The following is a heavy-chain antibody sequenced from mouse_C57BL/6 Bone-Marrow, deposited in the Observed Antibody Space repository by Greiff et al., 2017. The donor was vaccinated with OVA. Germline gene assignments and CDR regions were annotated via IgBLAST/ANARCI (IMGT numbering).Heavy chain of an antibody. D-gene: IGHD1-1*01. CDR2: ISSGSSTI. CDR3: ARGGFIYPFAY. V-gene: IGHV5-17*01. Sequence: EVKVVESGGGLVKPGGSLKLSCAASGFTFSDYGMHWVRQAPEKGLEWVAYISSGSSTIDYADTVKGRFTISRDNANNTLFLQMTSLRSEDTAMYYCARGGFIYPFAYWGQGTLVTVSA. J-gene: IGHJ3*01. CDR1: GFTFSDYG.